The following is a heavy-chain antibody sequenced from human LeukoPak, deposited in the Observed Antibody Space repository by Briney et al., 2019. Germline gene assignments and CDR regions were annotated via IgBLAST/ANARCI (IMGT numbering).Heavy chain of an antibody. V-gene: IGHV5-51*01. J-gene: IGHJ4*02. CDR1: GYIFTSYW. D-gene: IGHD2-2*01. Sequence: GESLKISCKGSGYIFTSYWIGWVRQLPGKGLEWMGIIYPGDSDTRYSPSFQGQVTISADKSISTAYLQWSSLKASDTAMYYCARSVNYCSSTSCYAVYFYWGQGTLVTVSS. CDR2: IYPGDSDT. CDR3: ARSVNYCSSTSCYAVYFY.